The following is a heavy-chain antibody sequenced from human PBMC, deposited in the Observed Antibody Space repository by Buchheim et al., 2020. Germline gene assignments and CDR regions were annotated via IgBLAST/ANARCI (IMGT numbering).Heavy chain of an antibody. Sequence: QVQLVQSGAEVKKPGSSVKVSCKASGGTFSSYAISWVRQAPGQGLEWMGRIIPILGIANYAQKFQGRVTITADKSTSKAYMELSSLRSEDTAVYYCARENYYDSSGYYYYYYGMDVWGQGTT. CDR1: GGTFSSYA. V-gene: IGHV1-69*04. J-gene: IGHJ6*02. CDR3: ARENYYDSSGYYYYYYGMDV. CDR2: IIPILGIA. D-gene: IGHD3-22*01.